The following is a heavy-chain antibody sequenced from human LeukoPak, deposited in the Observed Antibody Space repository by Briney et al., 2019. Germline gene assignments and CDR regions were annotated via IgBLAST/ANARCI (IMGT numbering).Heavy chain of an antibody. J-gene: IGHJ5*02. D-gene: IGHD2-15*01. V-gene: IGHV5-51*03. CDR3: AGGYCSGGSCYWFDP. CDR2: IYPGDSDT. Sequence: GESLKNSCKGSGYSFTSYWIGWGRQMPGEGLEGVGIIYPGDSDTRYSPSFQGQVTISADKSISTAYLQWSSLKASDTAMYYCAGGYCSGGSCYWFDPWGQGTLVTVSS. CDR1: GYSFTSYW.